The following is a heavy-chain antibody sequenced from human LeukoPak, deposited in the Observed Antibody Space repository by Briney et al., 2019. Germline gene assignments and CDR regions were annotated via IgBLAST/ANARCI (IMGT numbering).Heavy chain of an antibody. J-gene: IGHJ4*02. D-gene: IGHD2-2*01. CDR3: AKGGGAAAYAY. CDR1: GLTFSSYA. Sequence: GVSLRLSCAASGLTFSSYAMSWVRQAPGKGLEWVSGISNIGIGTYYADSVKGRFTISRDNSKNTLYLQMNSLRAEDTAVYYCAKGGGAAAYAYWGQGTLVTFSS. V-gene: IGHV3-23*01. CDR2: ISNIGIGT.